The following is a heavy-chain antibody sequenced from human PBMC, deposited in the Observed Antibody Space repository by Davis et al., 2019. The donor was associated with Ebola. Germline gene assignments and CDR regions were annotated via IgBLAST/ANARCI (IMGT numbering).Heavy chain of an antibody. CDR3: ARVRYYPFYYGMDV. J-gene: IGHJ6*04. V-gene: IGHV4-59*01. D-gene: IGHD3-16*02. Sequence: SETLSLTCTVSGGSISSYYWSWIRQPPGKGLEWIGYIYYSGSTNYNPSLKSRVTISVDTSKNQFSLKLSSVTAADTAVYYCARVRYYPFYYGMDVWGKRTTVTVSS. CDR2: IYYSGST. CDR1: GGSISSYY.